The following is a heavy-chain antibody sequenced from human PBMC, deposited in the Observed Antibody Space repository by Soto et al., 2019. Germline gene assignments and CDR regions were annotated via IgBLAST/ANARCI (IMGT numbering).Heavy chain of an antibody. V-gene: IGHV1-46*03. CDR1: GYTFTSYY. Sequence: ASVKVSCKASGYTFTSYYMHWVRQAPGQGLEWMGIINPSGGSTSYAQKFQGRVTMTRDTSTSTVYMELSSLRSEDTAVYYCARDKPAGTRGIWFDPWGQGTLVTVSA. D-gene: IGHD1-7*01. J-gene: IGHJ5*02. CDR3: ARDKPAGTRGIWFDP. CDR2: INPSGGST.